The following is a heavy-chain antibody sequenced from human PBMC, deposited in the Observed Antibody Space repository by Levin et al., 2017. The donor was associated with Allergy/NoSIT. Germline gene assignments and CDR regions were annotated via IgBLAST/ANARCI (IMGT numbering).Heavy chain of an antibody. CDR1: GFTFTIYD. J-gene: IGHJ5*02. D-gene: IGHD6-13*01. CDR3: AQETIAAPPYNWFDT. CDR2: LNPNTGAT. V-gene: IGHV1-2*06. Sequence: ASVKVSCKASGFTFTIYDIHWVRQAPGQGLEWVGRLNPNTGATDSAQKFVGRVTMTRDTSTTTAFMELTRLRPDDTAIYYCAQETIAAPPYNWFDTWGQGALVTVSS.